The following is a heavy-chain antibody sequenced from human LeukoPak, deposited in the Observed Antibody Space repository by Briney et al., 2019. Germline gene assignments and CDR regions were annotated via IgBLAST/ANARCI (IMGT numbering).Heavy chain of an antibody. V-gene: IGHV3-23*01. J-gene: IGHJ3*02. CDR3: AKRDNNDYYSGIDVFDI. D-gene: IGHD2-21*02. Sequence: PGGSLRLSCAAFGFTFSSYAMSWVRQAPGKGPEWVSAISGSGDTTYYADSVKGRFTISRDNSKNTLDLQMNSLRAEDTAVYYCAKRDNNDYYSGIDVFDIWGQGTMVTVSS. CDR1: GFTFSSYA. CDR2: ISGSGDTT.